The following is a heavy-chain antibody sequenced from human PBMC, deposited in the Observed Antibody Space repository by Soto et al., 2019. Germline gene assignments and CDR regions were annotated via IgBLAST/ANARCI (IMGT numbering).Heavy chain of an antibody. CDR1: GFTFSSYR. Sequence: VQLVESGGGLVQPGGSLRLSCAASGFTFSSYRMHWVRQVPGQGLVWLSRIFAGGTATSYADSVRGRFTISRDNAKNTMYLQMNSLRGEDTAIYYCARDPGYDGHDWRVDYWGQGVLVTVSS. V-gene: IGHV3-74*01. J-gene: IGHJ4*02. CDR2: IFAGGTAT. CDR3: ARDPGYDGHDWRVDY. D-gene: IGHD5-12*01.